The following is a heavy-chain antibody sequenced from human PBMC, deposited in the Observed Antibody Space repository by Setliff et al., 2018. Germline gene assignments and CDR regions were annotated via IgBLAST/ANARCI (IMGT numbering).Heavy chain of an antibody. CDR2: IIPIFGTA. V-gene: IGHV1-69*05. J-gene: IGHJ6*02. CDR1: GYTFTSHG. D-gene: IGHD3-10*01. CDR3: ARPGGSGSYGPPYYYGMDA. Sequence: SVKVSCKASGYTFTSHGISWVRQAPGQGLEWMGWIIPIFGTATYAQKFQGRVTITTDESTSKAYMELSSLRPEDTAVYYCARPGGSGSYGPPYYYGMDAWGQGTTVTVSS.